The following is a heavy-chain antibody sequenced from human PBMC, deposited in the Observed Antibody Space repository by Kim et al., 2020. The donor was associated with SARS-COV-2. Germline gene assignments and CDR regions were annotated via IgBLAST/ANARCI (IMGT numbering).Heavy chain of an antibody. CDR3: AKDMGTGTAY. D-gene: IGHD1-7*01. CDR2: ISWNSGSI. J-gene: IGHJ4*02. V-gene: IGHV3-9*01. Sequence: GGSLRLSCAASGFTFDDYAMHWVRQAPGKGLEWVSGISWNSGSIGYADSVKDRFTISRDNAKNSLYLQMNSLRAEDTALYYCAKDMGTGTAYWGQGTLVTVSS. CDR1: GFTFDDYA.